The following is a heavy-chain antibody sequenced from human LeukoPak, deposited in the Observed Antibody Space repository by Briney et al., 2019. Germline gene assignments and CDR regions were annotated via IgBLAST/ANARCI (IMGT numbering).Heavy chain of an antibody. CDR1: GYTFTGYY. V-gene: IGHV1-2*02. CDR3: ARGGRGRYSSGCPGY. CDR2: INPNSGGT. D-gene: IGHD6-19*01. J-gene: IGHJ4*02. Sequence: ASVKVSCKASGYTFTGYYIHWVRQAPGQGLEWMGWINPNSGGTNYAQKFQGRVTMTRDTSISTAYMELSRLRSDDTAVYYCARGGRGRYSSGCPGYWGQGTLVTVSS.